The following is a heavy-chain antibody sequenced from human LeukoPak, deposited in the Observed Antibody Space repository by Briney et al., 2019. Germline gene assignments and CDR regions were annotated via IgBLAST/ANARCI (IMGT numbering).Heavy chain of an antibody. CDR1: GGSIRSSYYY. V-gene: IGHV4-39*07. Sequence: SETLSLTCTVSGGSIRSSYYYWGWIRQPPGKGLEWIGSTYDSGSTYYNPSLKSRVTISVDTSKNQFSLKLSSVTAADTAVYYCASVSPTYYDFWSGPPDYWGQGTLVTVSS. CDR3: ASVSPTYYDFWSGPPDY. J-gene: IGHJ4*02. D-gene: IGHD3-3*01. CDR2: TYDSGST.